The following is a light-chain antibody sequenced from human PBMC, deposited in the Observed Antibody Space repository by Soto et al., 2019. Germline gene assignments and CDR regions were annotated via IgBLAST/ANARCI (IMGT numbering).Light chain of an antibody. CDR1: SSNIGAGYD. J-gene: IGLJ2*01. Sequence: QSVLTQPPSESGAPGQRVTISCTGSSSNIGAGYDVHWYQQLPGTAPKLLIYGNSNRPSGVPDRFSGSKSGTSASLAITGLQAEDEADYYCQSYDSSLSGFHVVFGGGTKLTVL. CDR3: QSYDSSLSGFHVV. V-gene: IGLV1-40*01. CDR2: GNS.